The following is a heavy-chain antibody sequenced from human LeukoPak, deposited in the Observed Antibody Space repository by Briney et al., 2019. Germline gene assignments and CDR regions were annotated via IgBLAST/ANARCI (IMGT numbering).Heavy chain of an antibody. J-gene: IGHJ4*02. Sequence: GGSLRLSCTGSGFTFDDYAMHWVRQAPGKGLEWVSGISWNDNNIDYADSVRGRFTISRDNSKSTLYLQMNSLRPEDTAVYYCAKPDSSSSSPSSDYWGQGTLVTVSS. CDR1: GFTFDDYA. CDR2: ISWNDNNI. V-gene: IGHV3-9*01. CDR3: AKPDSSSSSPSSDY. D-gene: IGHD6-6*01.